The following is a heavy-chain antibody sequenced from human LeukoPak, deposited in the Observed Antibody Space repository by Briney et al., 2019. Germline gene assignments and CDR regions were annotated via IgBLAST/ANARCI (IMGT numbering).Heavy chain of an antibody. CDR3: ARPKVRGDVYYYYMDV. D-gene: IGHD3-10*01. V-gene: IGHV3-23*01. CDR1: GFTFSSSA. CDR2: ISGSGDRT. J-gene: IGHJ6*03. Sequence: GGSLRLSCAASGFTFSSSAMSWVRQAPGKGLQWVSSISGSGDRTYYADSVKGRFTISRDNAKNSLYLQMNSLRAEDTAVYYCARPKVRGDVYYYYMDVWGKGTTVTVSS.